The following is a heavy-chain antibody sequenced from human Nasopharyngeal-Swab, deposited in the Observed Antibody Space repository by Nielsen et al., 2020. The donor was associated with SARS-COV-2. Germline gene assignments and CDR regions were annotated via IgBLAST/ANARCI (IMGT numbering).Heavy chain of an antibody. CDR3: AKRQLLPTGAFDI. CDR2: ISGSGGST. CDR1: GFTFSSYA. V-gene: IGHV3-23*01. J-gene: IGHJ3*02. D-gene: IGHD2-2*01. Sequence: GESLKISCAASGFTFSSYAMSWVRQAPGKGLEWVSAISGSGGSTYYAESVKGRFTISRDNSKNTLYLQMNSLRAEDTAVYYCAKRQLLPTGAFDIWGQGTMVTVSS.